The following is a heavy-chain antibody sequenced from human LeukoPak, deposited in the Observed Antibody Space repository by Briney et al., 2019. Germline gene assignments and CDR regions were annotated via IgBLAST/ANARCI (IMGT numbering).Heavy chain of an antibody. CDR3: ARHRPQWLVRGPGAAFDI. CDR2: IYHSGST. D-gene: IGHD6-19*01. V-gene: IGHV4-38-2*02. J-gene: IGHJ3*02. Sequence: PSETLSLTCTVSGYSISSGYYWGWIRQPPGQGLEWIGSIYHSGSTYYNPSLKSRVTISVDTSKNQFSLKLSSVTAADTAVYYCARHRPQWLVRGPGAAFDIWGQGTMVTVSS. CDR1: GYSISSGYY.